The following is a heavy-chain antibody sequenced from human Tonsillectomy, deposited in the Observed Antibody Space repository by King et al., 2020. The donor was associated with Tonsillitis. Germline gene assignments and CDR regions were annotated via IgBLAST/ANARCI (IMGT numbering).Heavy chain of an antibody. D-gene: IGHD3-10*01. V-gene: IGHV1-69*04. CDR3: ARGGITMVRGVPFDY. CDR2: IIPILGIA. Sequence: QLVQSGAEVKKPGSSVKVSCKASGGTFSSYAISWVRQAPGQGLEWMGRIIPILGIANYAQKFQGRVTITADKSTSTAYMELSSLSSEDTAVYYCARGGITMVRGVPFDYWGQGTLVTVSS. J-gene: IGHJ4*02. CDR1: GGTFSSYA.